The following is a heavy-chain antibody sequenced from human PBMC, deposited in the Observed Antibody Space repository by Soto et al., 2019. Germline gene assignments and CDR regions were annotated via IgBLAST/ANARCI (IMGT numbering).Heavy chain of an antibody. V-gene: IGHV1-18*01. CDR1: GYTFTSYG. J-gene: IGHJ4*02. CDR3: AREPNYFDY. CDR2: ISAYNGNK. Sequence: QVQLVQSGAEVKKPGASVKVSCKASGYTFTSYGISWVRQAPGQGLEWMGWISAYNGNKKYAQKVQGRVTRTTDTSSSTAHMDLRSLRSDDTAVYYCAREPNYFDYWGQGTLVTVSS.